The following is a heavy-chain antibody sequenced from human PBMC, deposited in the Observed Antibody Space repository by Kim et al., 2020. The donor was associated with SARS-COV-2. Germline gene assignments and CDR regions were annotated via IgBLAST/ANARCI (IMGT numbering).Heavy chain of an antibody. CDR1: GYTFTGYY. CDR3: AREMDTAMDWAFDI. Sequence: ASVKVSFKASGYTFTGYYMHWVRQAPGQGLEWMGWINPNSGGTNYAQKFQGWVTMTRDTSISTAYMELSRLRSDDTAVYYCAREMDTAMDWAFDIWGQGTMVTVSS. CDR2: INPNSGGT. V-gene: IGHV1-2*04. J-gene: IGHJ3*02. D-gene: IGHD5-18*01.